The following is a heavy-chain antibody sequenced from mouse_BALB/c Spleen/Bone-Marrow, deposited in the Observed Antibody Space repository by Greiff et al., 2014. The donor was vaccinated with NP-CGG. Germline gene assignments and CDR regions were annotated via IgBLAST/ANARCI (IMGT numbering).Heavy chain of an antibody. V-gene: IGHV1-7*01. CDR2: INPSTGYT. CDR1: GYTFTSYW. Sequence: QVQLKESGAELAKPGASVKMSCKASGYTFTSYWMHWVKQRPGQGLEWIGYINPSTGYTEHNQRFKDKATLTADKSSSTAYMQLSSPTSEDSAVYYCARRGDSSGYPFAYWGQGTLVTVSA. J-gene: IGHJ3*01. CDR3: ARRGDSSGYPFAY. D-gene: IGHD3-2*01.